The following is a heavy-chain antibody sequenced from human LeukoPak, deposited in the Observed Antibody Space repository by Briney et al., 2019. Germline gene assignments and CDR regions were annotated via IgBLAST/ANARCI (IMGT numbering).Heavy chain of an antibody. CDR2: IYPGDSDT. Sequence: GESLKISCKGSGYSFTTYWIGWVRQMPGKGLEWMGIIYPGDSDTKYSPSFQGQVTISADKSISTAYLQWSSLEASDTAMYYCARHPYASSWLHVFDYWGQGTLVTASS. CDR1: GYSFTTYW. D-gene: IGHD6-13*01. CDR3: ARHPYASSWLHVFDY. V-gene: IGHV5-51*01. J-gene: IGHJ4*02.